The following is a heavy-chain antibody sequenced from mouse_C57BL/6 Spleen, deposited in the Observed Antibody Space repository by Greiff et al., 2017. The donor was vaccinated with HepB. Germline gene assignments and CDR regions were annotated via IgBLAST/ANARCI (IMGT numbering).Heavy chain of an antibody. CDR2: ISSGGSYT. Sequence: EVQLQESGGDLVKPGGSLKLSCAASGFTFSSYGMSWVRQTPDKRLEWVATISSGGSYTYYPDSVKGRFTISRDNAKNTLYLQMSSLKSEDTAMYYCARRDGYAMDYWGQGTSVTVSS. V-gene: IGHV5-6*01. CDR3: ARRDGYAMDY. CDR1: GFTFSSYG. D-gene: IGHD2-3*01. J-gene: IGHJ4*01.